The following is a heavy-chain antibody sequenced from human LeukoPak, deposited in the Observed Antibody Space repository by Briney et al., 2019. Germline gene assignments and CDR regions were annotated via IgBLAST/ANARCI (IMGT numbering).Heavy chain of an antibody. D-gene: IGHD2-21*01. J-gene: IGHJ6*03. Sequence: SETLSLTCTVSAGSISSSYWSWIRQPPGKGLESIGYIYYNGHANYNPSLKSRVTISVDTSKNQFTLKLSSVTAADTAVYYCATILPVNYYMDVWGKGTTVTVSS. CDR1: AGSISSSY. CDR2: IYYNGHA. V-gene: IGHV4-59*01. CDR3: ATILPVNYYMDV.